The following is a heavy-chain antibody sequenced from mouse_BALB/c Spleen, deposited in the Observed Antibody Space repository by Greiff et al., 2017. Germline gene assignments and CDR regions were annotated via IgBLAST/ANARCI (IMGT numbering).Heavy chain of an antibody. J-gene: IGHJ4*01. V-gene: IGHV7-3*02. D-gene: IGHD3-2*02. CDR1: GFTFTDYY. Sequence: EVQLQESGGGLVQPGGSLRLSCATSGFTFTDYYMSWVRQPPGKALEWLGFIRNKANGYTTEYSASVKGRFTISRDNSQSILYLQMNTLRAEDSATYYCARDSEYYAMDYWGQGTSVTVSS. CDR3: ARDSEYYAMDY. CDR2: IRNKANGYTT.